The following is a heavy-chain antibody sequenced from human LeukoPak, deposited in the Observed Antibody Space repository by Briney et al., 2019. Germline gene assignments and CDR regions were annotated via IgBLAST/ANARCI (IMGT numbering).Heavy chain of an antibody. D-gene: IGHD3-10*01. CDR2: IYYSGST. J-gene: IGHJ6*03. Sequence: SETLSLTCTVSGGSISDYYWSWIRQPPGKELEWIGYIYYSGSTNYNPSLKSRVTISVDTSKNQFSLKLSSVTAADTAVYYCAGSYYYGSGKYYYYYMDVWGKGTTVTISS. V-gene: IGHV4-59*01. CDR3: AGSYYYGSGKYYYYYMDV. CDR1: GGSISDYY.